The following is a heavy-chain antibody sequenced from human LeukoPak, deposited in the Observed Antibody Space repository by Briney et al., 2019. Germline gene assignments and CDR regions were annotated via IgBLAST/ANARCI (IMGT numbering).Heavy chain of an antibody. CDR3: AKSDYAGSTFDY. Sequence: GGSLRLSCAASGFTFSSYAMSWVRQAPGKRLEWVSAISGSGGSTYYADSVKGRFTISRDNSKNTLYLQMNSLRAEDTAVYYCAKSDYAGSTFDYWGQGTLVTVSS. D-gene: IGHD4-17*01. J-gene: IGHJ4*02. CDR1: GFTFSSYA. CDR2: ISGSGGST. V-gene: IGHV3-23*01.